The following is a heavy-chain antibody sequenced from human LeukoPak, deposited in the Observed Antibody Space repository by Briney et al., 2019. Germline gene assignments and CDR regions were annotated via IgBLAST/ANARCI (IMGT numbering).Heavy chain of an antibody. Sequence: PGGSLRLSCAVSGLNLNSYAMHWVRQPPRKGLEWVAVVRHDETNSLYAPSVQGRFTIVRDPSKKLLYLQTNSLARHAPAVIFCAKEYTPASPLGAVDSWGQGTLVTVSS. D-gene: IGHD1-14*01. CDR1: GLNLNSYA. J-gene: IGHJ4*02. V-gene: IGHV3-33*03. CDR3: AKEYTPASPLGAVDS. CDR2: VRHDETNS.